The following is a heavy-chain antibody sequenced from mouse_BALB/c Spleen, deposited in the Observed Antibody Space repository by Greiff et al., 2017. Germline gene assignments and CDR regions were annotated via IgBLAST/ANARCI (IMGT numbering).Heavy chain of an antibody. Sequence: EVHLVESGTVLARPGASVKMSCKASGYTFTSYWMHWVKQRPGQGLEWIGAIYPGNSDTSYNQKFKGKAKLTAVTSTSTAYMELSSLTNEDSAVYYCTRADYDAGFAYWGQGTLVTVSA. V-gene: IGHV1-5*01. CDR3: TRADYDAGFAY. CDR2: IYPGNSDT. CDR1: GYTFTSYW. D-gene: IGHD2-4*01. J-gene: IGHJ3*01.